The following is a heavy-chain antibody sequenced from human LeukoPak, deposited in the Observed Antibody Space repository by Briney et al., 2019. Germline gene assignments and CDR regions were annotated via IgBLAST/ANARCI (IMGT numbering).Heavy chain of an antibody. CDR1: GYTFTGYY. V-gene: IGHV1-69*06. D-gene: IGHD2-15*01. Sequence: GASVKVSCKASGYTFTGYYMHWVRQAPGQGLEWMGGIIPIFGTANYAQKFQGRVTITADKSTSTAYMELSSLRSEDTAVYYCARDHCSGGSCQDHAFDIWGQGTMVTVSS. J-gene: IGHJ3*02. CDR3: ARDHCSGGSCQDHAFDI. CDR2: IIPIFGTA.